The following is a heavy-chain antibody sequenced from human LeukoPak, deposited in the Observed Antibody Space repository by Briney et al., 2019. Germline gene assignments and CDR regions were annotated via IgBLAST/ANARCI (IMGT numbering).Heavy chain of an antibody. J-gene: IGHJ6*03. CDR3: ARGPDDFWSGYYPYYYYYMDV. V-gene: IGHV4-59*08. CDR2: IYYSGST. D-gene: IGHD3-3*01. CDR1: GGSISSYY. Sequence: SETLSLTCTVSGGSISSYYWSWIRQPPGKGLEWIGYIYYSGSTSYNPSLKSRVTISVDTSKKQFSLKLSSMTAADTAVYYCARGPDDFWSGYYPYYYYYMDVWGKGTTVTVSS.